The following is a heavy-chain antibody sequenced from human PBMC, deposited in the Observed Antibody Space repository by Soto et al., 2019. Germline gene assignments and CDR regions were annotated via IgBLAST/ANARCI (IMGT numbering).Heavy chain of an antibody. CDR3: AQGVNVIASWLGMDV. J-gene: IGHJ6*02. V-gene: IGHV3-30*18. CDR1: GFTFSSYG. D-gene: IGHD3-16*02. Sequence: GGSLRLSCASSGFTFSSYGMHWVRQAPGKGLEWVAVISYDGSNKYYADSVKGRFTISRDNSKNTLYLQMNSLRAEDTAVYYCAQGVNVIASWLGMDVWGQGTTVTVYS. CDR2: ISYDGSNK.